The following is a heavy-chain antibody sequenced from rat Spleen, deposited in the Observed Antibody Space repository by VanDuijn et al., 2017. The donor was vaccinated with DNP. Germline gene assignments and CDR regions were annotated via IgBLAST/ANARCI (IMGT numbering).Heavy chain of an antibody. J-gene: IGHJ2*01. CDR3: ARHVLPLRVWDY. D-gene: IGHD1-4*01. CDR2: ISYDGTS. V-gene: IGHV5-22*01. Sequence: EVQLVESGGGLVQPGRSLKLSCAASGFTFSDYYLAWVRQAPTKGLEWVAYISYDGTSYYRDFVRGRFTISRDNAKSTLYLQMNSLRSEDMATYYCARHVLPLRVWDYWGQGVMVTVSS. CDR1: GFTFSDYY.